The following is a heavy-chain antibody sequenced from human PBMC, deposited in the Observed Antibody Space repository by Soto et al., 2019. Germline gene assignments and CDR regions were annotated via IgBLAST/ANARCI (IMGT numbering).Heavy chain of an antibody. CDR2: IHFSGET. CDR1: GASIGRGGYY. V-gene: IGHV4-31*03. D-gene: IGHD1-26*01. CDR3: ARDQGGALGH. Sequence: QVQLQESGPGLMKPSQTLSLTCTVSGASIGRGGYYWTWIRQHPGKALEWMGHIHFSGETNYHPSPVGRLPLSIDTSANQFSLKLRDVTAADTAMYYCARDQGGALGHWGQGTLVTVSS. J-gene: IGHJ4*02.